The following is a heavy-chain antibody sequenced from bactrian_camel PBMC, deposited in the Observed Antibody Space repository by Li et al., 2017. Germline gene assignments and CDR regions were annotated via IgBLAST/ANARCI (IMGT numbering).Heavy chain of an antibody. J-gene: IGHJ4*01. V-gene: IGHV3S40*01. D-gene: IGHD2*01. Sequence: VQLVESGGGSVQAGGSLRLSCAVSGYTYSPCIMGWFRQAPGKEREGVANIYTGGGSTLYVDSVKGRFTISQDNAKNTVYLEMNSLKPEDSGMYYCAASGAVPCGLDRRQYNVWGQGTQVTVS. CDR2: IYTGGGST. CDR3: AASGAVPCGLDRRQYNV. CDR1: GYTYSPCI.